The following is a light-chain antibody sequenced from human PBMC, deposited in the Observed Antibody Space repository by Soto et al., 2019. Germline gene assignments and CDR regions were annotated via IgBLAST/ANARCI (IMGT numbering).Light chain of an antibody. Sequence: QSVLTQPPSLSGAPGQRVTISCTVSRSNIGADFDVHWYQHLPGTAPRLLIYGHSNRPSGVPDRFSGSKSGTSASLAITGRKSEDEADYYCQSYDSGLSGYVFGAGTKLTVL. CDR1: RSNIGADFD. CDR2: GHS. V-gene: IGLV1-40*01. J-gene: IGLJ1*01. CDR3: QSYDSGLSGYV.